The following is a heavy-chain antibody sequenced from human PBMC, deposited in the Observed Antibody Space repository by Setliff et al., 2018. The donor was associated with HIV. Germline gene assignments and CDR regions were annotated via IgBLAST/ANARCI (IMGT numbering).Heavy chain of an antibody. V-gene: IGHV4-34*01. CDR2: FSPTGSP. D-gene: IGHD5-12*01. CDR3: ARGAPRGRLRFPNWFDP. J-gene: IGHJ5*02. CDR1: DGSFSSYY. Sequence: SETLSLTCAFYDGSFSSYYWNWIRQPPGKGLEWIGEFSPTGSPTYNPSLESRVTISVDTSKNQCSLKLRSLTAADTAIYYCARGAPRGRLRFPNWFDPWGQGTLVTVSS.